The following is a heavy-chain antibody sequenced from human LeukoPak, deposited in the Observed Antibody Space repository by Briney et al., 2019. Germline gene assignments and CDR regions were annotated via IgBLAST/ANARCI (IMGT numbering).Heavy chain of an antibody. CDR3: ARYSGSFFDY. CDR1: GGYISSGSHY. D-gene: IGHD3-10*01. CDR2: ISESGTT. V-gene: IGHV4-39*01. J-gene: IGHJ4*02. Sequence: PSETLSLTCTVSGGYISSGSHYWAWIRQPPGKGLEWLATISESGTTYYNPSLKSRVTISVATSKNQFSLRLGSVTAADMAVYYCARYSGSFFDYWGQGTLVTVSS.